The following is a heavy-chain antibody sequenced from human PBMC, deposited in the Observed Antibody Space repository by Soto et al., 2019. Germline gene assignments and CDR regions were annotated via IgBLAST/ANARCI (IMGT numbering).Heavy chain of an antibody. V-gene: IGHV3-23*01. CDR1: GFTLSSKA. J-gene: IGHJ4*02. D-gene: IGHD2-15*01. CDR3: AKAVSELSGQELWDY. CDR2: ISGSGGNT. Sequence: EVQSLESGGGLVQSGGSLRLSCAGSGFTLSSKAMSWVRQAPGKGLEWVSVISGSGGNTYYADYVKGRFTISSDTSRNTRYLQVKSRRAGDTALYYRAKAVSELSGQELWDYLGQGTLVTVSS.